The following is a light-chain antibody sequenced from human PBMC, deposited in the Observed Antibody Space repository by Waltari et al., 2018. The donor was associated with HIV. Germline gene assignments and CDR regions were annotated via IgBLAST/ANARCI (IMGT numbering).Light chain of an antibody. V-gene: IGKV3-11*01. CDR2: EAS. CDR3: QHRYNWLT. CDR1: QSVIRY. J-gene: IGKJ4*02. Sequence: EIVLTQSPATLSLSPGERATLSCRASQSVIRYLALYQQKPGQAPRHLISEASNRATGIPARFSRSASATDFTLTSSSLEPEDFAVDDCQHRYNWLTFGGGTKVEIK.